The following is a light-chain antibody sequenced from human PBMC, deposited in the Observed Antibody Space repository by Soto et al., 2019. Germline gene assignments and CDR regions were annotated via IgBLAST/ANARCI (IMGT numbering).Light chain of an antibody. CDR3: CLYAGSYTVV. J-gene: IGLJ2*01. V-gene: IGLV2-11*01. Sequence: QSVLTQPRSVSGSPGQSVTISCTGTSSDVGGYNYVSWYQQHPGKAPKLMIYDVSKRPSGVPDRFSGSKSGNTASLTISGLQADDEADYYCCLYAGSYTVVFGGGTKLTVL. CDR2: DVS. CDR1: SSDVGGYNY.